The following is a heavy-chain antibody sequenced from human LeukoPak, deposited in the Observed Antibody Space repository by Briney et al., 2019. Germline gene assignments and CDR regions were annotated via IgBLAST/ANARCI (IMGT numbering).Heavy chain of an antibody. D-gene: IGHD3-3*01. CDR3: ARGRPWNDYYDFWSGLGENWFDP. CDR2: IYYSGST. CDR1: GGSISSSSYY. J-gene: IGHJ5*02. V-gene: IGHV4-39*07. Sequence: PSETLSLTCTVSGGSISSSSYYWGWIRQPPGKGLEWIGSIYYSGSTYYNPSLKSRVTISVDTSKNQFSLKLSSVTAADTAVYYCARGRPWNDYYDFWSGLGENWFDPLGPGNPGHRLL.